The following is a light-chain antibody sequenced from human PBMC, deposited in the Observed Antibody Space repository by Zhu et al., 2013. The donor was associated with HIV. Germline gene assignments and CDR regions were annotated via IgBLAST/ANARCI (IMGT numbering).Light chain of an antibody. CDR1: QSVSSSY. Sequence: EIVLTQSPGTLSLSPGERATLSCRASQSVSSSYLAWYQQKPGQAPRLLVYGASTRAAGISARFSGSGSGTEFTLTISSLQSEDFAVYYCQQYDNWPPLTFGGGTKVEIK. CDR2: GAS. J-gene: IGKJ4*01. V-gene: IGKV3-15*01. CDR3: QQYDNWPPLT.